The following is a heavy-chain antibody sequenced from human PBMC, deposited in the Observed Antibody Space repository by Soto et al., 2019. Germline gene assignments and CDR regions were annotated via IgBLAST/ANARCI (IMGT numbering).Heavy chain of an antibody. D-gene: IGHD3-16*01. J-gene: IGHJ6*01. CDR3: ARGLRKYSRCSEPQTWYRS. CDR2: LYFNWGT. Sequence: SEALSLTCNVSGGPINSPAYYWCWIRQSTGKGLEWIGYLYFNWGTQYNPSLRTQVSMSLDTSKKHFSLKMRSVSAADTAVYFCARGLRKYSRCSEPQTWYRSWGRGAMGT. CDR1: GGPINSPAYY. V-gene: IGHV4-30-4*01.